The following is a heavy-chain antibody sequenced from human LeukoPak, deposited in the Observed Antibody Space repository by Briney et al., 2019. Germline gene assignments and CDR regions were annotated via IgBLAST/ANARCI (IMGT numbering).Heavy chain of an antibody. V-gene: IGHV1-2*02. CDR2: INPNSGGT. Sequence: ASVTVSFTASGYTFTVYYMHWVRQAPGQGLEWMGWINPNSGGTNYAQKFQGRVTMTRDTSISTAYMELSRLRSDDTAVYYCARAASNIVVVPAAYNWFDPWGQGTLVTVSS. CDR3: ARAASNIVVVPAAYNWFDP. D-gene: IGHD2-2*01. J-gene: IGHJ5*02. CDR1: GYTFTVYY.